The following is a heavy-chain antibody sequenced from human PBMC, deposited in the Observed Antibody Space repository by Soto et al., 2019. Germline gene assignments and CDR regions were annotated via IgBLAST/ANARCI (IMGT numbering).Heavy chain of an antibody. D-gene: IGHD2-2*01. Sequence: SETLSLTCTVSGGSISSGDYYWSWIRQPPGKGLEWTGYIYYSGSTYYNPSLKSRVTISVDTSKNQFSLKLSSVTAADTAVYYCARDDCSSTSCSTGYYYGMDVWGQGTTVTVSS. CDR1: GGSISSGDYY. J-gene: IGHJ6*02. CDR2: IYYSGST. CDR3: ARDDCSSTSCSTGYYYGMDV. V-gene: IGHV4-30-4*01.